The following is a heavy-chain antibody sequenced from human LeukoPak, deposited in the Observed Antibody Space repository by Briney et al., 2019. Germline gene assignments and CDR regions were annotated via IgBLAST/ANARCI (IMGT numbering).Heavy chain of an antibody. CDR3: ARAPGYGAAYYFDY. CDR1: GFTFSDTW. D-gene: IGHD1-1*01. Sequence: GGSLRLSCAAPGFTFSDTWMHWVRQAPGEGLVWVSRIRSDGSDTRYAESVKGRFTISRDNSKNTLYLQMNSLRAEDTAVYYCARAPGYGAAYYFDYWGQGTLVTVSS. V-gene: IGHV3-74*01. J-gene: IGHJ4*02. CDR2: IRSDGSDT.